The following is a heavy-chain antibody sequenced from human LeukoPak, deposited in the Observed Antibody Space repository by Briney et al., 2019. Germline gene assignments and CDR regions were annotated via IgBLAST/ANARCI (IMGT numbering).Heavy chain of an antibody. Sequence: SETLSLTCTVSGGSISSYYWSWIRQPPGKGLEWIGYIYYSGSTNSNPSLKSRVPISVDTSKNQFSLKLSSVTAADTAVFYCARGGTRAFDIWGQGTMVTVSS. CDR2: IYYSGST. J-gene: IGHJ3*02. D-gene: IGHD1-1*01. CDR3: ARGGTRAFDI. CDR1: GGSISSYY. V-gene: IGHV4-59*01.